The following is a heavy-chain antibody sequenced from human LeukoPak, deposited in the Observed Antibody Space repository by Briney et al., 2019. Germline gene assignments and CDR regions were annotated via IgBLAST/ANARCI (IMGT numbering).Heavy chain of an antibody. D-gene: IGHD4-11*01. CDR3: ARSVPDYTRFDY. Sequence: GGSLRLPCVASGFTFSDYAMNWVRQAPGKGLEWVSTFKTKYNQVYYAESVRGRFTISTDNSKNTVYLQMNSLRAEDTALYYCARSVPDYTRFDYWGQGALVTVSS. J-gene: IGHJ4*02. V-gene: IGHV3-23*05. CDR1: GFTFSDYA. CDR2: FKTKYNQV.